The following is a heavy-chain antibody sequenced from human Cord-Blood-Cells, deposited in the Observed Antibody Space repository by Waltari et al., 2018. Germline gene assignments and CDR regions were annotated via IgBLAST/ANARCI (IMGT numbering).Heavy chain of an antibody. Sequence: QVQLVQSGAEVKKPGASVKVSCKAYGYTFTSSGISWVRHAPGQGLDWMGWISAYNGNKNYAQKLQGRVTMTTDTSTSTAYMELRSLRSDDTAVYYCARVSAPNRGSRPDYWGQGTLVTVSS. D-gene: IGHD1-26*01. V-gene: IGHV1-18*01. CDR2: ISAYNGNK. J-gene: IGHJ4*02. CDR1: GYTFTSSG. CDR3: ARVSAPNRGSRPDY.